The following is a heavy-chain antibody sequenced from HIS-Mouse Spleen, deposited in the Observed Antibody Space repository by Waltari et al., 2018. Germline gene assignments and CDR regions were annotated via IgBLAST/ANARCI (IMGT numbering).Heavy chain of an antibody. J-gene: IGHJ4*02. CDR2: IYYSGST. CDR3: ARDSDYSNNFDY. Sequence: QLQLQESGPGLVKPSETLSLTCTVSGGSISSRSYHWGWIRQPPGKGLEWIGSIYYSGSTYYNPSLKSRVTISVDTSKNQFSLKLSSVTAADTAVYYCARDSDYSNNFDYWGQGTLVTVSS. D-gene: IGHD4-4*01. CDR1: GGSISSRSYH. V-gene: IGHV4-39*07.